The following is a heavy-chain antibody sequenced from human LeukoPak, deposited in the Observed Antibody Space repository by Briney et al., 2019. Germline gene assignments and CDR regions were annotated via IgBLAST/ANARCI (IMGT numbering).Heavy chain of an antibody. Sequence: SKTLSLTCAVYGGSFSGYYWSWIRQPPGKGLEWIGEINHSGSTNYNLSLKSRVTISVDTSKNQFSLKLSSVTAADTAVYYCARGGVAVAGTNDYWGQGTLVTVSS. CDR2: INHSGST. V-gene: IGHV4-34*01. CDR1: GGSFSGYY. J-gene: IGHJ4*02. D-gene: IGHD6-19*01. CDR3: ARGGVAVAGTNDY.